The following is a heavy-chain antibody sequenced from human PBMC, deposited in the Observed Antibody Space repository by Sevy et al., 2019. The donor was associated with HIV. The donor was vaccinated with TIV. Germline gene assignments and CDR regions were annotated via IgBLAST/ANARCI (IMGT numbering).Heavy chain of an antibody. CDR1: GGSFSGYY. CDR2: INRSGST. Sequence: SETLSLTCAVYGGSFSGYYWSWIRQPPGKGLEWIGEINRSGSTNYNPSLKSRVTISVDTSKNQFSLKLSSVTAADTAVYYCAVLRVAAAGTRHSSGWTWGQGTLVTVSS. J-gene: IGHJ5*02. CDR3: AVLRVAAAGTRHSSGWT. D-gene: IGHD6-13*01. V-gene: IGHV4-34*01.